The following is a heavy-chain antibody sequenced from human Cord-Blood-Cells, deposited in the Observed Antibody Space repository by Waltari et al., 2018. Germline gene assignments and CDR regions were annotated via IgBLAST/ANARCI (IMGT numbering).Heavy chain of an antibody. CDR3: AGPTSGSYYY. Sequence: EVQLVESGGGLVKPGGSLRLSCAASGFTFSSYSMTWVRQAPGKGLEWVSSISSSSSYIYYADSVKGRFTISRDNAKNSLYLQMNSLRAEDTAVYYCAGPTSGSYYYWGQGTLVTVSS. CDR2: ISSSSSYI. D-gene: IGHD1-26*01. CDR1: GFTFSSYS. V-gene: IGHV3-21*01. J-gene: IGHJ4*02.